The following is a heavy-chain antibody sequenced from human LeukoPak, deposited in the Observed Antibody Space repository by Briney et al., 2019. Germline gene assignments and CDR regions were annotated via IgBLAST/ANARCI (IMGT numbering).Heavy chain of an antibody. Sequence: ASVKVSCKASGGTFSSYAISWVRQAPGQGLEWMGGIIPIFGTANYAQKFQGRVTMTEDTSTDTAYMELSSLRSEDTAVYYCATADSGSYKTDYYYYGMDVWGQGTTVTVSS. D-gene: IGHD1-26*01. V-gene: IGHV1-69*06. J-gene: IGHJ6*02. CDR1: GGTFSSYA. CDR3: ATADSGSYKTDYYYYGMDV. CDR2: IIPIFGTA.